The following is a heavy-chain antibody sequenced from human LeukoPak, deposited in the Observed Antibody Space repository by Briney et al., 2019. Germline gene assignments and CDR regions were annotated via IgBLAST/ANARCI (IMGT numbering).Heavy chain of an antibody. V-gene: IGHV3-43*01. CDR2: ISWDGVST. J-gene: IGHJ4*02. D-gene: IGHD6-19*01. CDR1: GFTFDDYT. Sequence: GGSLRLSCAASGFTFDDYTMHWVRQAPGKGLGWVSLISWDGVSTYYADSVKGRFTISRDNSKNSLCLQMSSLRTEDTALYYCAKAFSSGGLDFDYWGQGTLVTVSS. CDR3: AKAFSSGGLDFDY.